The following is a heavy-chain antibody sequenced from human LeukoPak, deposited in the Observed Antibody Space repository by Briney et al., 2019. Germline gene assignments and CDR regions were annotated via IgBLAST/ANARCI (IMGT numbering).Heavy chain of an antibody. Sequence: SETLSLTCTVSGGSISGLYWTWIRQPAGKGLEWIGRVYTSGTTNYNPSLKSRVTMSVDTSKNQFSLKLTSVTAADTAVYYCARVWAYWYFDLWCRGTLVTVSS. CDR2: VYTSGTT. V-gene: IGHV4-4*07. J-gene: IGHJ2*01. D-gene: IGHD7-27*01. CDR1: GGSISGLY. CDR3: ARVWAYWYFDL.